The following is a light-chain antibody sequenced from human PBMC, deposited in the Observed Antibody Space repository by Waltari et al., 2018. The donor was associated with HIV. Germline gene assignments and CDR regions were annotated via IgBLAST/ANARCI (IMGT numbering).Light chain of an antibody. J-gene: IGLJ3*02. V-gene: IGLV1-47*01. CDR2: RNN. CDR1: SSNIGSNY. CDR3: AAWDNSLSAPV. Sequence: QSVLTQPPSASGTPGQRVTISCSGSSSNIGSNYVSWYQQLPGTAPKLLIYRNNQRPSGVPDRFSGSKSGTSASLAISGLRSEDEAEYYCAAWDNSLSAPVFGGGTKLTVL.